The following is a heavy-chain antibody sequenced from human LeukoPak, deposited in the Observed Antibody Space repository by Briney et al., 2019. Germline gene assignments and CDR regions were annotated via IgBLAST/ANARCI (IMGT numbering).Heavy chain of an antibody. D-gene: IGHD6-6*01. V-gene: IGHV3-23*01. CDR3: AKGVATRPLYYFDY. CDR1: GFTFSSYA. Sequence: GGSLRLSCAASGFTFSSYAMSWVRQAPGKGLEWVSVISGSGASTYNADSVKGRFTISRDNSKNTLYLQPKSLRAEDTAVYYCAKGVATRPLYYFDYWGQGTLVTVSS. CDR2: ISGSGAST. J-gene: IGHJ4*02.